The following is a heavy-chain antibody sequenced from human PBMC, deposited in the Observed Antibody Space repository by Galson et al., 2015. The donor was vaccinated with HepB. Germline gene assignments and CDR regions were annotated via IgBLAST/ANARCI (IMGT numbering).Heavy chain of an antibody. D-gene: IGHD3-10*01. J-gene: IGHJ6*02. CDR1: GDSVSRKTAT. V-gene: IGHV6-1*01. CDR2: TYYRSKWYN. Sequence: CAISGDSVSRKTATWNWIRQSPSRGLEWLGKTYYRSKWYNDYAVSVKSRISINPDTSKNQFSLQLNSVTPEDTAVYYCARGGVPGAAYYYYGMDVWGQGTTVTVS. CDR3: ARGGVPGAAYYYYGMDV.